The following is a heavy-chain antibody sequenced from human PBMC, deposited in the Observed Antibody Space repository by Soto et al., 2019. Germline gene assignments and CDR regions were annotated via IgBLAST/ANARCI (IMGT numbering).Heavy chain of an antibody. CDR1: TFSLSTSGKR. D-gene: IGHD2-2*01. CDR3: ARQVYCSSTSCYGHAFDI. CDR2: IEWNDDK. Sequence: SGPKLVNPTQTPTLTCTSYTFSLSTSGKRVSCIHQPPRKALKWLWRIEWNDDKFYSTSLKTRLTFTKNTYKNQMVLRMANMDPEDTATYYCARQVYCSSTSCYGHAFDIWGQGTMVTVSS. J-gene: IGHJ3*02. V-gene: IGHV2-70*04.